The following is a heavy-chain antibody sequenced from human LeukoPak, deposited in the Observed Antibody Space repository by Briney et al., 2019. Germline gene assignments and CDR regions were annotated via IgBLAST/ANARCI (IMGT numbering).Heavy chain of an antibody. CDR2: ISSSGETK. Sequence: PGGSLRLSCAASGFTFRSYEMNWVRQAPGKGLEWISYISSSGETKYYADSVKGRFTISRDNAKNSLYLQMNSLRGEDAAVYYCARIRGYYCDYWGQGTPVTVSS. J-gene: IGHJ4*02. CDR3: ARIRGYYCDY. CDR1: GFTFRSYE. V-gene: IGHV3-48*03.